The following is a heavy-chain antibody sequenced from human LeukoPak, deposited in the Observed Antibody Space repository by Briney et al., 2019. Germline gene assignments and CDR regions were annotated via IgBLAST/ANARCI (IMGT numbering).Heavy chain of an antibody. CDR2: IYRRGAT. CDR3: VASYSTSSGVDH. CDR1: ADSMNEYY. V-gene: IGHV4-4*09. J-gene: IGHJ4*02. Sequence: SETLSLTCDVVADSMNEYYWSWIRQSPGGGLELIGYIYRRGATNSIPSLRSRFTISVDKSNWQVSLTLKSVTAADTAVYYCVASYSTSSGVDHWGQGTLVTVSS. D-gene: IGHD2/OR15-2a*01.